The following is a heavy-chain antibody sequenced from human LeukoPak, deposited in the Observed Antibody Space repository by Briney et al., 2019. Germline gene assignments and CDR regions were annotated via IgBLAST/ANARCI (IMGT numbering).Heavy chain of an antibody. V-gene: IGHV1-2*02. CDR2: INPNSGGT. D-gene: IGHD5-18*01. CDR1: GYTFTGYY. J-gene: IGHJ4*02. Sequence: ASVKVSCKASGYTFTGYYMHWVRQAPGQGLEWMGWINPNSGGTNYAQKFQGRVTMTRDTSISTAYMELSRLRSDDTAVYYCARGKQWIQLWSDYWGQGTLVTVSS. CDR3: ARGKQWIQLWSDY.